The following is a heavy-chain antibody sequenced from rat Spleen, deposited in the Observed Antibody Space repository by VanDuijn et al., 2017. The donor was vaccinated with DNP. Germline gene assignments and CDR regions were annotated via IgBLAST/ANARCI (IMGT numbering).Heavy chain of an antibody. V-gene: IGHV2S8*01. CDR2: ISGGGST. CDR1: GFSLTSYG. D-gene: IGHD1-1*01. J-gene: IGHJ2*01. CDR3: IRDYSATGY. Sequence: QVQLKESGPGLLQPSQTLSLTCTVSGFSLTSYGVSWVRQPPGKGLEWIAAISGGGSTYYNSALKSRLSISRDTSKSQVFLKMNSLQTEDTAIYFCIRDYSATGYWGQGVMVTVSS.